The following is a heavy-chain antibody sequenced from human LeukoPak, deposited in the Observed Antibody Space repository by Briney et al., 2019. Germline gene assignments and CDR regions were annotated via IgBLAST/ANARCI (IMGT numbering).Heavy chain of an antibody. Sequence: ASVKVSCKASGYTFTSYHMHWVRQAPGQGLEWMGIINPSGGSTSYAQKFQGRVTMTRDMSTSTVYMELSSLRSEDTAVYYCATAKRWDNWFDPWGQGTLVTVSS. D-gene: IGHD4-23*01. CDR2: INPSGGST. CDR1: GYTFTSYH. CDR3: ATAKRWDNWFDP. V-gene: IGHV1-46*01. J-gene: IGHJ5*02.